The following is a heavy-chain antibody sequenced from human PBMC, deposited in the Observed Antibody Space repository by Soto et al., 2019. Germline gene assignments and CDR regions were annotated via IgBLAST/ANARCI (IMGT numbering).Heavy chain of an antibody. Sequence: SVKVSCKASGDTLSTYTIGWVRQAPGQGLEWMGGIIAVFRSPNYAQKFHGRLTIGADDSTTTAYMELSSLTSEDTAVYYCAAKSGYPYYFDNWGQGTLVTVSS. V-gene: IGHV1-69*13. CDR1: GDTLSTYT. CDR2: IIAVFRSP. J-gene: IGHJ4*02. CDR3: AAKSGYPYYFDN. D-gene: IGHD3-3*01.